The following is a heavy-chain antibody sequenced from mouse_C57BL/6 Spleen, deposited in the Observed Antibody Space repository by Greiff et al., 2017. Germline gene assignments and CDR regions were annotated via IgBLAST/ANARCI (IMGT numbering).Heavy chain of an antibody. Sequence: EVKLVESGAELVRPGASVKLSCTASGFNIKDHYMHWVKQRPEQGLEWIGRIDPEDGDTEYAPKFQGKATMTADTSSNTAYLQLSSLTSEDTAVYYCTTNYYGSSYVTWFAYWGQGTLVTVSA. CDR2: IDPEDGDT. V-gene: IGHV14-1*01. CDR1: GFNIKDHY. CDR3: TTNYYGSSYVTWFAY. J-gene: IGHJ3*01. D-gene: IGHD1-1*01.